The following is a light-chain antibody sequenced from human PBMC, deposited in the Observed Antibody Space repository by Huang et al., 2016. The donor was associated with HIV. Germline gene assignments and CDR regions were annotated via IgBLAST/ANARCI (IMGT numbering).Light chain of an antibody. CDR1: QSISSS. Sequence: DIQMTQSPSSLSASVGDRLTITCRASQSISSSLNWYQQKPGKAPNLLIYAASSLQSGVPARFSGSGSGTDFALTISSLQPEDFATYYCQQSYSTPWTFGQGTKVEIK. CDR3: QQSYSTPWT. J-gene: IGKJ1*01. V-gene: IGKV1-39*01. CDR2: AAS.